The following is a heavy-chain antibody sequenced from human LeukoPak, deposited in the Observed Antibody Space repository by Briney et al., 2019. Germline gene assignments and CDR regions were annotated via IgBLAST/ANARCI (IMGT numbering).Heavy chain of an antibody. CDR2: ISSSSTI. V-gene: IGHV3-48*01. CDR1: GFTFSSYN. J-gene: IGHJ4*02. Sequence: GGSLRLSCAASGFTFSSYNMNWVRQAPGKGLEWVSYISSSSTIYYADSVKGRFTISRDNAKNSLYLQMNSLRAEDTAVYYCARAYCSGGSCSPGGYWGQGTLVTVSS. CDR3: ARAYCSGGSCSPGGY. D-gene: IGHD2-15*01.